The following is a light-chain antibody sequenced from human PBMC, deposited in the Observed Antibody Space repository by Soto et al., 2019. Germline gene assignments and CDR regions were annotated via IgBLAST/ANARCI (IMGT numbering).Light chain of an antibody. Sequence: EIVLTQSPGTLSLSPGERATLSCRASQSVGNNYLAWYQQKPGQAPRLLIHSASSRATGIPNRFSGSGSGTDFTLTISRLEPDDFAVYYCHQHAASPPTFGGGTQVDSK. V-gene: IGKV3-20*01. CDR2: SAS. CDR3: HQHAASPPT. CDR1: QSVGNNY. J-gene: IGKJ4*01.